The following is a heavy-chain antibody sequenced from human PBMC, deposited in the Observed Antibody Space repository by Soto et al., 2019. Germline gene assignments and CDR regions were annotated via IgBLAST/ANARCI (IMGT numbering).Heavy chain of an antibody. Sequence: PSGTLSLTCAVSGYSISSSNWWGGIRQPPGKGLEWIGYIYYSGTTYYNPSLKSRVTMSVDTSKNQFSLKLTSVTAVDTAVYYCARREIQGPIDYWGQGTLVTVSS. V-gene: IGHV4-28*01. CDR2: IYYSGTT. J-gene: IGHJ4*02. D-gene: IGHD1-26*01. CDR1: GYSISSSNW. CDR3: ARREIQGPIDY.